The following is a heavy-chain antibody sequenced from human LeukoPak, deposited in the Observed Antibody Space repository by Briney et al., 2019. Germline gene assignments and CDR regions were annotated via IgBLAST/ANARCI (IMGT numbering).Heavy chain of an antibody. CDR1: GYTFTSYG. CDR3: AREMGDTYYDSSGYGNWFDP. V-gene: IGHV1-18*01. J-gene: IGHJ5*02. Sequence: ASVKVSCKASGYTFTSYGISWVRQAPGQGLEWMGWISAYNGNTNYAQKLQGRVTMTTDTSMSTAYMELRSLRSDDTAVYYCAREMGDTYYDSSGYGNWFDPWGQGTLVTVSS. CDR2: ISAYNGNT. D-gene: IGHD3-22*01.